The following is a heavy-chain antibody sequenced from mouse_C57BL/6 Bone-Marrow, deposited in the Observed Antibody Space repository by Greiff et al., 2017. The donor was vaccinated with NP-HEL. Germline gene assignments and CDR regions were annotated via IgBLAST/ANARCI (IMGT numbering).Heavy chain of an antibody. Sequence: EVQLQQSGAELVKPGASVKLSCTASGFNIKDYYMHWVKQRTEQGLEWIGRIDPEDGETKYAPNFQGKATITADTSSNTAYLQLSSLTSEDTAVYYCAREDSNYWYFDVWGTGTTVTVSS. V-gene: IGHV14-2*01. CDR3: AREDSNYWYFDV. D-gene: IGHD2-5*01. CDR1: GFNIKDYY. CDR2: IDPEDGET. J-gene: IGHJ1*03.